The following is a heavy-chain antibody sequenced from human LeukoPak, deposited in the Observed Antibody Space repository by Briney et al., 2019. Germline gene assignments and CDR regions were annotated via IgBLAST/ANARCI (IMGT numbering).Heavy chain of an antibody. D-gene: IGHD6-19*01. CDR3: ARVSPIAVAGSSYYYAIDV. V-gene: IGHV4-4*07. CDR2: IYSSGTT. Sequence: SESLSLTCNVSGGSISNYYWTWIRQPAGRGLEWIGRIYSSGTTTYNPSLKSRVAMSVDTSRNQFSLKLSSVTAADTAVYYCARVSPIAVAGSSYYYAIDVWGQGTTVTVSS. CDR1: GGSISNYY. J-gene: IGHJ6*02.